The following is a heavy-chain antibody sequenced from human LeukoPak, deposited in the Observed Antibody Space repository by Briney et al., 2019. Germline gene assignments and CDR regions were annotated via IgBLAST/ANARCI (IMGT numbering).Heavy chain of an antibody. D-gene: IGHD6-19*01. CDR1: GGSLSDYY. V-gene: IGHV4-34*01. J-gene: IGHJ4*02. CDR3: ARDRPYTGGWRGFDY. CDR2: INYSGST. Sequence: SETLSLTCAVYGGSLSDYYWTWIRQPPGEGLEWIGEINYSGSTKYNPSLKSRASISVDRSKNQFSLNLISVTAADTAVYYCARDRPYTGGWRGFDYWGQGTLVTVSS.